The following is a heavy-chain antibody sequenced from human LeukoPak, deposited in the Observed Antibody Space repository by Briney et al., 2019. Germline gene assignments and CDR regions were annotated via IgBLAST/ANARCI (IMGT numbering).Heavy chain of an antibody. CDR2: INTRNVI. D-gene: IGHD6-19*01. J-gene: IGHJ4*02. Sequence: GGSLRLSCAASGFTFSSYSMSWVRQAPGKGLEWVSTINTRNVIYYADSVKGQFTISRDDAKNSLYLQMNSLRVEDTAVYYCARARVSSGWYGFFDYWGQGTLVTVSS. V-gene: IGHV3-21*01. CDR3: ARARVSSGWYGFFDY. CDR1: GFTFSSYS.